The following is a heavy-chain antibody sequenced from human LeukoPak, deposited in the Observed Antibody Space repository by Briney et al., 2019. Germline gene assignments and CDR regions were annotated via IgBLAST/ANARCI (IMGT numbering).Heavy chain of an antibody. CDR2: ISSSSSTI. V-gene: IGHV3-48*02. Sequence: PGGSLRLSCAASGFTFSSYAMSWVRQAPGKGLEWVSYISSSSSTIYYADSVKGRFTISRDNAKNSLYLQMNSLRDEDTAVYYCARTLAAAGTLYLDYWGQGTLVTVSS. D-gene: IGHD6-13*01. CDR1: GFTFSSYA. J-gene: IGHJ4*02. CDR3: ARTLAAAGTLYLDY.